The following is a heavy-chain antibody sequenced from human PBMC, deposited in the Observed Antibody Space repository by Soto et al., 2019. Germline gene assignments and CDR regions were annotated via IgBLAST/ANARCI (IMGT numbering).Heavy chain of an antibody. D-gene: IGHD3-22*01. CDR3: AKAVIPNRYYFDY. V-gene: IGHV3-33*06. CDR1: GFTFSSYG. J-gene: IGHJ4*02. CDR2: IWYDGSNK. Sequence: QVQLVESGGGVVQPGRSLRLSCAASGFTFSSYGMHWVRQAPGKGLEWVAVIWYDGSNKYYADSVKGRFTISRDNSKNTLYLQMSSLRAEDTAVYYCAKAVIPNRYYFDYWGQGTLVTVSS.